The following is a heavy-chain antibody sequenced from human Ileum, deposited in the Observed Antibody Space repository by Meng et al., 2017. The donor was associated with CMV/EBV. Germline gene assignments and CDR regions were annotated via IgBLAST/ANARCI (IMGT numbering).Heavy chain of an antibody. Sequence: SETLSLTCAVSGFSITSGYYWAWIRQSPGKGLAWIGTVSHSGKTFYEPSLRSRITVSLDRSKNHFSLDLSSVTVADTAIYFCARGMPQNYLDQWGQGTLVTVSS. CDR1: GFSITSGYY. V-gene: IGHV4-38-2*01. D-gene: IGHD2-2*01. CDR2: VSHSGKT. J-gene: IGHJ4*02. CDR3: ARGMPQNYLDQ.